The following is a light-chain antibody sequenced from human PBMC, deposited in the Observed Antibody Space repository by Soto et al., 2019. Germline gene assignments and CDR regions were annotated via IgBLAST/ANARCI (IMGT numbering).Light chain of an antibody. CDR3: LQYNSYST. J-gene: IGKJ1*01. CDR1: QSISSW. V-gene: IGKV1-5*01. Sequence: DIQMTQSPSTLSASVGDRVTITCRASQSISSWLAWYQQKPGKAPKLLIYDASSLDSGVPSRFSGSGSGTEFTLTISSLQPDDFATYYCLQYNSYSTFGQGTKVEIK. CDR2: DAS.